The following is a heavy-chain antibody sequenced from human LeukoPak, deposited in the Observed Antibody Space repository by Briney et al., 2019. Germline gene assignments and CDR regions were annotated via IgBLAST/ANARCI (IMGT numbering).Heavy chain of an antibody. CDR3: ARGPGFGYCGGDCYPDFDY. Sequence: SETLSLTFTVSGGSISSGDYFWSWIRQPPGKGLEWIGYIYNSGSTYYNPSLKSRVTISLDTSKNQFSLKLSSVTAADTAVYYCARGPGFGYCGGDCYPDFDYWGQGTLVTVSS. D-gene: IGHD2-21*02. V-gene: IGHV4-30-4*01. CDR2: IYNSGST. CDR1: GGSISSGDYF. J-gene: IGHJ4*02.